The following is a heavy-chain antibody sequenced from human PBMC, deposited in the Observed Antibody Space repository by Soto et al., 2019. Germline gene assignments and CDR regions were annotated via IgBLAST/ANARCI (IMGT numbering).Heavy chain of an antibody. D-gene: IGHD3-3*01. CDR1: GVSISSGDYF. J-gene: IGHJ3*02. Sequence: QVPLHESGPGLVKPSQTLALTCTVSGVSISSGDYFWSWIRQHPGKGLEWIGYISYSGNTNYNPSLRSRLIISLDTSKNQFSLKMTSVSAADTAVYYCIRGASLYDIWGQGTMVTVSS. CDR3: IRGASLYDI. V-gene: IGHV4-31*02. CDR2: ISYSGNT.